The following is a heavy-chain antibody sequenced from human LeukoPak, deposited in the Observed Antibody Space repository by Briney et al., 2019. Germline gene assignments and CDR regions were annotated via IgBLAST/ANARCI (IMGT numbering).Heavy chain of an antibody. CDR3: ARRVTGDLRRFDY. Sequence: PSETLSLTCTVSGGSISSSTYYWGWIRRPPGEGLEWIGSFFYSGSTYYNPSLKSRVTIFVDTSKNQFSLKVTSVTAADTAVYFCARRVTGDLRRFDYWGQGTLVTVSS. CDR1: GGSISSSTYY. D-gene: IGHD7-27*01. CDR2: FFYSGST. J-gene: IGHJ4*02. V-gene: IGHV4-39*01.